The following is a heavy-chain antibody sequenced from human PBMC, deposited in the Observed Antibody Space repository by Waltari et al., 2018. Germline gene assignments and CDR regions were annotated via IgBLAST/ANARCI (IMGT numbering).Heavy chain of an antibody. CDR3: AGGGGGYYDTPIGNNAFDI. D-gene: IGHD3-22*01. V-gene: IGHV3-30*02. Sequence: QVQLVEAGGGVVQPGRSRRLSWAASGFTFSSYGMHSGRPAPGTGLEWVEFRRYNGENKNYAHRVKGRFTHSRENSKNRLYLQRDCLRDEGRAGYYCAGGGGGYYDTPIGNNAFDIWGQGTMVTVSS. J-gene: IGHJ3*02. CDR2: RRYNGENK. CDR1: GFTFSSYG.